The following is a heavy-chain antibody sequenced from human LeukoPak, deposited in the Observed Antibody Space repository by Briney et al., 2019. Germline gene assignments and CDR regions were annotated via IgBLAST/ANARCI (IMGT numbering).Heavy chain of an antibody. V-gene: IGHV1-24*01. CDR3: ATISDYDTSGYSFDY. D-gene: IGHD3-22*01. CDR1: GYGLTELS. J-gene: IGHJ4*02. CDR2: FDPEDGET. Sequence: GASVKVFCKVSGYGLTELSMHWVRQDPGKGLEWMGGFDPEDGETIYAQKFQGRVTMTEDTSTDTAYMELSSLRSEDTAVYYCATISDYDTSGYSFDYWGQGTLVTVSS.